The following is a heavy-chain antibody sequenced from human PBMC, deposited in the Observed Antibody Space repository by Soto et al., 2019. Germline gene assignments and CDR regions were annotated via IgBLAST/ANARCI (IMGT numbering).Heavy chain of an antibody. J-gene: IGHJ2*01. Sequence: SETLSLTCAVYGGSFSGYYWSWIRQPPGKGLEWIGEINHSGSTNYNPSLKSRVTISVDTSKNQFSLRLSSVTAADTAVYYCARAFAGFGAYWYFDLWGRGTLVTVSS. D-gene: IGHD3-16*01. CDR2: INHSGST. V-gene: IGHV4-34*01. CDR3: ARAFAGFGAYWYFDL. CDR1: GGSFSGYY.